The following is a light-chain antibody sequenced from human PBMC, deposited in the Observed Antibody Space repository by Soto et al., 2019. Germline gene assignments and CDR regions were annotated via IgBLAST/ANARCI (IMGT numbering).Light chain of an antibody. J-gene: IGKJ2*01. V-gene: IGKV3-11*01. CDR2: DAS. CDR3: QQRSNWPYT. Sequence: EIVLTQSPATLSLSPGERATLSCRASQSVRSYLAWYQQKPGQAPRLLIYDASNRATGIPARFSGSGSGTGFTLTISSLEPEDFAVYYCQQRSNWPYTFGQGTKLEIK. CDR1: QSVRSY.